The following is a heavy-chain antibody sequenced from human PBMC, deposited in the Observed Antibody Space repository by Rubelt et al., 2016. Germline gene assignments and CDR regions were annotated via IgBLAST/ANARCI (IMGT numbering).Heavy chain of an antibody. D-gene: IGHD3-10*01. CDR2: ISSSSRTI. CDR1: GFTFSTNG. V-gene: IGHV3-48*04. J-gene: IGHJ4*02. Sequence: VQLVESGGGVVQPGRSLRLSCAASGFTFSTNGVHWVRQAPGKGLEWVSFISSSSRTIYYADSVKGQFTISRDNAKNSLSLQMNSLRAEDTAVYYCARGNSAAYWGQGTLVTVSS. CDR3: ARGNSAAY.